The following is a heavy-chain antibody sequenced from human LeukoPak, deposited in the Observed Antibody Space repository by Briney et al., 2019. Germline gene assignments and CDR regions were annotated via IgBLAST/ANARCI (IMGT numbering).Heavy chain of an antibody. CDR3: ARGMGHDYGGFDAFDI. D-gene: IGHD4-23*01. CDR2: ISYSGSS. V-gene: IGHV4-59*11. Sequence: KPSETLSLTCAVSNYSISDGHYWGWIRQPPGKGLEWIGYISYSGSSNYNPSLKSRVTISVDTSKNQFSLRLSSVTAADTAVYYCARGMGHDYGGFDAFDIWGQGTMVTVSS. J-gene: IGHJ3*02. CDR1: NYSISDGHY.